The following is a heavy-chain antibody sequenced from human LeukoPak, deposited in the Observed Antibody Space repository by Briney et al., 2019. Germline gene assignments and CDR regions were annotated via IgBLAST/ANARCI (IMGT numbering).Heavy chain of an antibody. D-gene: IGHD1-26*01. V-gene: IGHV3-48*04. Sequence: GGSLRLSCAASGFTFSSYAMSWVRQAPGKGLEWVSYISSSGSTIYYADSVKGRFTISRDNAKNSLYLQMNSLRAEDTAVYYCARDPEAGGFDYWGQGTLVTVSS. CDR1: GFTFSSYA. CDR3: ARDPEAGGFDY. CDR2: ISSSGSTI. J-gene: IGHJ4*02.